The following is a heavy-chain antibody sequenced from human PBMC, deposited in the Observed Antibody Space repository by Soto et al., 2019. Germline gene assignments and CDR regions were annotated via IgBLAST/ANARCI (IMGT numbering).Heavy chain of an antibody. Sequence: GALRLSCAASVSTVSSYGMHWVREAPGKGLEWVAVIWYDGSNKYYADSVKGRFTISRDNSKNTLYLQMNSLRAEDTAVYYCARAVAGQRNNWFDPWGQGTLVTVSS. CDR1: VSTVSSYG. D-gene: IGHD6-19*01. J-gene: IGHJ5*02. CDR3: ARAVAGQRNNWFDP. CDR2: IWYDGSNK. V-gene: IGHV3-33*01.